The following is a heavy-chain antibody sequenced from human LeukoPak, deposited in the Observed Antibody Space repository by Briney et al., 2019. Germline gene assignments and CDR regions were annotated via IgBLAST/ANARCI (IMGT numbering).Heavy chain of an antibody. CDR3: ARDYGFGVPAAPFDY. CDR2: ISSSSSYI. D-gene: IGHD2-2*01. Sequence: GGSLRLSCAASGFTFSSYAMSWVRQAPGKGLEWVSSISSSSSYIYYADSVKGRFTISRDNAKNSLYLQMNSLRAEDTAVYYCARDYGFGVPAAPFDYWGQGTLVTVSS. V-gene: IGHV3-21*01. J-gene: IGHJ4*02. CDR1: GFTFSSYA.